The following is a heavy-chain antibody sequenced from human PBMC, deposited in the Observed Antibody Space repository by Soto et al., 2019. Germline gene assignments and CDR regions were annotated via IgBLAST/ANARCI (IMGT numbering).Heavy chain of an antibody. J-gene: IGHJ4*02. CDR2: INPDNANT. V-gene: IGHV1-3*01. D-gene: IGHD2-15*01. CDR1: GYTFISRA. CDR3: ARDPGSGHYFGY. Sequence: QVQLVQSGAEVKKPGASVKISCEASGYTFISRALHLVRQAPGQRLEWMGWINPDNANTKYSQNFQGRVTFTRDTSATTAYMELSSLRSEDTAVYFCARDPGSGHYFGYWGQGTLVTVSS.